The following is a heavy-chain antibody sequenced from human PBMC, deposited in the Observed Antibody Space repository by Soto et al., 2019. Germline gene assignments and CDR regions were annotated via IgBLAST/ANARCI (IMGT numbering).Heavy chain of an antibody. D-gene: IGHD3-22*01. CDR2: ISGSGGST. Sequence: EVQLLESGGDLVQPGGSLRLSCVASGITFGSRAMSWVRQAPGEGLGWVSTISGSGGSTYYADSVKGRFTISRDNSKNTLYLQMNSLRAEDTAVYYCAKDQGGSSDSSGYYYGWFDPWGQGTLVTVSS. J-gene: IGHJ5*02. CDR3: AKDQGGSSDSSGYYYGWFDP. CDR1: GITFGSRA. V-gene: IGHV3-23*01.